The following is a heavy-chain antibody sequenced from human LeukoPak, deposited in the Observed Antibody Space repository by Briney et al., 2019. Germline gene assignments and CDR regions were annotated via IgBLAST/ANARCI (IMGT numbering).Heavy chain of an antibody. CDR2: MYYSGST. CDR1: GGSISSSSYY. CDR3: AREQIEYRDSGYYFDY. Sequence: PSETLSLTCTVSGGSISSSSYYWGWIRQPPGKGLEWIGSMYYSGSTYYNPSLKSRVTISVDTSKNQFSLKLSSVTAADTAVYYCAREQIEYRDSGYYFDYWGQGTLVTVSS. J-gene: IGHJ4*02. D-gene: IGHD2-2*01. V-gene: IGHV4-39*07.